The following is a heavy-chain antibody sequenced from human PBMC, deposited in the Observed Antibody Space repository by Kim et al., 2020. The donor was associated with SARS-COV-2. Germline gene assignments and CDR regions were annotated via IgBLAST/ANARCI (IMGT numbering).Heavy chain of an antibody. D-gene: IGHD3-10*01. V-gene: IGHV3-30*18. CDR2: ISYEGSNK. CDR1: GFTFSTYG. J-gene: IGHJ4*02. CDR3: AKDGLNYYGSGRSDYFDY. Sequence: GGSLRLSCAASGFTFSTYGMHWVRQAPGKGLEWVAVISYEGSNKYHADSVQGRFTISRDNSKKTLYLQMNSLRVEDTAVYYCAKDGLNYYGSGRSDYFDYWGQGTLVTVSS.